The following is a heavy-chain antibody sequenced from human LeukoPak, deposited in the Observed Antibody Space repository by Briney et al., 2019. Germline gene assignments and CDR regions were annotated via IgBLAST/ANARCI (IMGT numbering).Heavy chain of an antibody. D-gene: IGHD3-22*01. J-gene: IGHJ4*02. V-gene: IGHV3-23*01. CDR1: GFTFSSYA. Sequence: GGSLRLSCAASGFTFSSYAMSWVRQVPGKGLEWVSAISGSGGNTYYADSVKGRFTISRDNPKNTLYLQMNSLRAEDTAVYYCARAGNYYDASGYYTHFDYWGQGTLVTVSS. CDR3: ARAGNYYDASGYYTHFDY. CDR2: ISGSGGNT.